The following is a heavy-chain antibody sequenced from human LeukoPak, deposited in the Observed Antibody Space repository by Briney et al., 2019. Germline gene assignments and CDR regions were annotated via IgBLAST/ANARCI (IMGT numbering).Heavy chain of an antibody. CDR1: GYTFTSYG. Sequence: ASVKVSCKASGYTFTSYGISWVRQAPGQGLEWMGWISAYNGNTNYAQKLQGRVTMTTDTSTSTAYMELRSLRSDDTAVYYCARGSEYYYDSSGYEDAFDIWGQGTMVTVSS. V-gene: IGHV1-18*01. D-gene: IGHD3-22*01. CDR3: ARGSEYYYDSSGYEDAFDI. J-gene: IGHJ3*02. CDR2: ISAYNGNT.